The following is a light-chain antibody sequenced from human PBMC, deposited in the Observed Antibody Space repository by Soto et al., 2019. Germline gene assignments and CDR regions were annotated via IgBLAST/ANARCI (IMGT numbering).Light chain of an antibody. CDR1: QDIGYY. J-gene: IGKJ3*01. CDR2: DAF. Sequence: DIQMTQSPSSLSASVGDRVTITCQASQDIGYYLNWYQHKPGKAPKLLIYDAFNFETGVPSRFSGGGSGTYFTFTISGLRPGDVAIYFFKYCRHLPLFGPGTKVVMK. CDR3: KYCRHLPL. V-gene: IGKV1-33*01.